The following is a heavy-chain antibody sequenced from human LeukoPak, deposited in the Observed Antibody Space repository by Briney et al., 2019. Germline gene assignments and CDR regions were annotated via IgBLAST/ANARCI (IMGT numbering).Heavy chain of an antibody. CDR1: GGTFSSYA. CDR3: ARGFGQESRTTSYYYYMDV. J-gene: IGHJ6*03. CDR2: IIPIFGTA. D-gene: IGHD2/OR15-2a*01. Sequence: GASVKVSCKASGGTFSSYAISWVRQAPGQGLEWMGGIIPIFGTANYAQKFQGRVTITADESTSTAYMELSSLRSEDTAVYYCARGFGQESRTTSYYYYMDVWGKGTTVTVSS. V-gene: IGHV1-69*13.